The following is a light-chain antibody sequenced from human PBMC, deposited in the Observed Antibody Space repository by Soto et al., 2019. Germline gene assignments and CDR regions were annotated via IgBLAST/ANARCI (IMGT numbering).Light chain of an antibody. CDR2: GAS. Sequence: EIVLTQFPGTLSLSQGERATLSCRASQSVSNNYLAWYQQKPGQAPRLLIYGASNRATGIPDRFSGSGSGTDFTLTISRLEPEDSAVYYCQQYGSSGTFGQGTKVDIK. CDR1: QSVSNNY. CDR3: QQYGSSGT. J-gene: IGKJ1*01. V-gene: IGKV3-20*01.